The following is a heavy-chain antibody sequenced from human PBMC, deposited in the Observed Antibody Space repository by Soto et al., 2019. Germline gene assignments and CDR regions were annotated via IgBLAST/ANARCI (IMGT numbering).Heavy chain of an antibody. Sequence: GGSLRLSCAASGFTFSGYWMSWVRQPPGKGLEWVANIKQDGSEKYYVDSVKGRFTISRDNAKNSLYLQMNSLRAEDTAVYYCARFMITFGGVMHYGMDVWGQGTTVSVSS. CDR1: GFTFSGYW. V-gene: IGHV3-7*01. J-gene: IGHJ6*02. D-gene: IGHD3-16*01. CDR3: ARFMITFGGVMHYGMDV. CDR2: IKQDGSEK.